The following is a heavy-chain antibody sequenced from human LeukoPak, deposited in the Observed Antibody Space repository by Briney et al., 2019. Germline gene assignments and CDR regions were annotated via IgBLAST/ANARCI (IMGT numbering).Heavy chain of an antibody. CDR2: IYHSGST. J-gene: IGHJ4*02. CDR1: AYSISGGYY. D-gene: IGHD5-24*01. Sequence: PSETLSLTCTVSAYSISGGYYWGWIRQPPGKGLEWIGNIYHSGSTYYNPSLKSRVTISVDTSKNEFSLKLSSVTAADTAVYYCARDSRRDGYNLDYWGRGTLVTVSS. CDR3: ARDSRRDGYNLDY. V-gene: IGHV4-38-2*02.